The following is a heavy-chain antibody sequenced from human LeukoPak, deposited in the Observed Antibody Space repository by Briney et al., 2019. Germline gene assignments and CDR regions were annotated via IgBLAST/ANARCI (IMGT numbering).Heavy chain of an antibody. V-gene: IGHV4-38-2*01. CDR2: IYHSGST. CDR1: GYSISSGYY. J-gene: IGHJ4*02. CDR3: ARGFGEKFDY. D-gene: IGHD4-17*01. Sequence: NASKTLSLTCAVSGYSISSGYYWGWIRQPPGKGLEWIGSIYHSGSTYYNPSLKSRVTISVDTSKNQFSLKLSSVTAADTAVYYCARGFGEKFDYWGQGTLVTVSS.